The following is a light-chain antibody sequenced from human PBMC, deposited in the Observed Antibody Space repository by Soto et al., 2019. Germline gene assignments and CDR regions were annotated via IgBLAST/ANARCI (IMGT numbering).Light chain of an antibody. CDR3: QQDFEWLPMT. CDR1: QSLSSN. V-gene: IGKV3-15*01. Sequence: EIVITQSPATLSVSPGERATLSCRASQSLSSNLALYQQKPGPAPRPHISGASTRAAGSSDRSRCSGSGTEFTLTISSLRSEDSAIYSCQQDFEWLPMTFGQGTKVDIK. CDR2: GAS. J-gene: IGKJ1*01.